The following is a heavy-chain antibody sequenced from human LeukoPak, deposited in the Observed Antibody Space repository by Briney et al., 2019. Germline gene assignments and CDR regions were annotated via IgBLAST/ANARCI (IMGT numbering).Heavy chain of an antibody. J-gene: IGHJ5*02. D-gene: IGHD3-10*01. Sequence: PSETLSLTCTVSGGSISSYYWSWLRQPPGKGLEWMGYIYYSGSTNYNPSLKSRVTISVDTSKNQFTLKLSSVSAADTAVYYCARVADYYGSGSYPERGWFDPRGQGTLVTVSS. CDR2: IYYSGST. CDR1: GGSISSYY. V-gene: IGHV4-59*01. CDR3: ARVADYYGSGSYPERGWFDP.